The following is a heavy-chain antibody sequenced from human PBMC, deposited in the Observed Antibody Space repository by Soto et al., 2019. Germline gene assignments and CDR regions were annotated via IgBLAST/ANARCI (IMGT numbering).Heavy chain of an antibody. CDR2: ISSSSSTI. J-gene: IGHJ3*02. D-gene: IGHD6-19*01. V-gene: IGHV3-48*02. CDR3: ARALRQWLADAFDI. Sequence: EVQLVESGGGLVQPGGSLRLSCAASGFTFSSYSMNWVRQAPGKGLEWVSYISSSSSTIYYADSVKGLFPISRDNAKNSLYLQMNSLRDEDTAVYYCARALRQWLADAFDIWGQGTMVTVSS. CDR1: GFTFSSYS.